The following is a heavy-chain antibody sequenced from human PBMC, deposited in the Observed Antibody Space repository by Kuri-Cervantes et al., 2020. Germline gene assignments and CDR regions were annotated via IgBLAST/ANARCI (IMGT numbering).Heavy chain of an antibody. Sequence: SETLSLTCTVSGGSISSYYWSWIRQPPGKGLEWIGYIYHSGSTYYNPSLKSRVTISVDTSKNQFSLKLSSVTAADTAVYYCARDVLADQSYGMDVWGQGTTVTVSS. V-gene: IGHV4-59*12. CDR3: ARDVLADQSYGMDV. CDR2: IYHSGST. CDR1: GGSISSYY. D-gene: IGHD3-3*01. J-gene: IGHJ6*02.